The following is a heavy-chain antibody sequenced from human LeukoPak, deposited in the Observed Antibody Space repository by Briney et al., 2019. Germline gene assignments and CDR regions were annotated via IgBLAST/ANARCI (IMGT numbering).Heavy chain of an antibody. CDR3: AKALSGSFAQRGAFDI. CDR2: ISGSGGST. V-gene: IGHV3-23*01. J-gene: IGHJ3*02. D-gene: IGHD1-26*01. Sequence: GGSLRLSCAASGITFSSYAMSWVRQAPGKGLEWVSAISGSGGSTYYADSVKGRFTISRDNSKNTLYLQMNSLRAEDTAVYYCAKALSGSFAQRGAFDIWGQGTMVTVSS. CDR1: GITFSSYA.